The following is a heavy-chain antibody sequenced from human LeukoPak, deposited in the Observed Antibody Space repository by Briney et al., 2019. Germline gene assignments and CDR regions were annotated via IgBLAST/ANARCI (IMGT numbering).Heavy chain of an antibody. CDR3: ARGGRYYYGSRPYYYMDV. CDR1: GGSFSGYY. J-gene: IGHJ6*03. Sequence: SETLSLTCAVYGGSFSGYYWSWIRQPPGKGREWMGEINHSGSTNYNPSLKSRVTISVDTSKNQFSLKLSSVTAADTAVYYCARGGRYYYGSRPYYYMDVWGKGTTVTISS. D-gene: IGHD3-10*01. V-gene: IGHV4-34*01. CDR2: INHSGST.